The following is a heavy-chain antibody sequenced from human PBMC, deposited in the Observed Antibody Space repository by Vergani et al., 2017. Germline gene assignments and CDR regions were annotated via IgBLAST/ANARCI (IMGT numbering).Heavy chain of an antibody. D-gene: IGHD6-13*01. J-gene: IGHJ4*02. CDR3: GRSWSGYTTSWYFDF. V-gene: IGHV1-2*02. CDR1: GYTFNGYY. Sequence: QVQLVQSGTGVKKPWASVKVSCKASGYTFNGYYIHWVRQAPGQGLEYMGWIDPNSNGTNYAQNFQGRVTMTRDTSIRTAYMELSRPRTDDTAVYYCGRSWSGYTTSWYFDFWGQGTLVTVSS. CDR2: IDPNSNGT.